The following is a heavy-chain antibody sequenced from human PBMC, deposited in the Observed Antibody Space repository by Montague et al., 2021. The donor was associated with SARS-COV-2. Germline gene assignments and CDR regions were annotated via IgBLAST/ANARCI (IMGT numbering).Heavy chain of an antibody. D-gene: IGHD5-18*01. CDR2: INHSGST. Sequence: SETLSLTCAVYGGSFSGYYWSWIRQPPGKGLEWIGEINHSGSTYYNPSLKSRVTISVDTSKNQFSLKLSSVTAADTAVYYCAREMRRTWIQLWVRSGFDYWGQGTLVTVSS. V-gene: IGHV4-34*01. J-gene: IGHJ4*02. CDR1: GGSFSGYY. CDR3: AREMRRTWIQLWVRSGFDY.